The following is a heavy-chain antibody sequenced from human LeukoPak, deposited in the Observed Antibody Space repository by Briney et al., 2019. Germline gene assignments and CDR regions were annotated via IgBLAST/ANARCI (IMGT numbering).Heavy chain of an antibody. D-gene: IGHD3-22*01. CDR2: INPSGGST. CDR1: GYTFTSYY. Sequence: ASVKVSCKASGYTFTSYYMHWVRQAPGQGLGWMGIINPSGGSTSYAQKFQGRVTMTRDTSTSTVYMELSSLRSEDTAVYYCARDVPGYYYDSSGYFDYWGQGTLVTVSS. CDR3: ARDVPGYYYDSSGYFDY. V-gene: IGHV1-46*01. J-gene: IGHJ4*02.